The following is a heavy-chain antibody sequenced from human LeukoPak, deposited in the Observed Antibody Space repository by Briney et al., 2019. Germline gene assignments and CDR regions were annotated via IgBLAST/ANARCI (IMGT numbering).Heavy chain of an antibody. J-gene: IGHJ5*02. Sequence: PSETLSLTCTVSGGSISSYYWSWIRQPPGKGLEWIGYIYYSGSTNYNPSLKSRVTVSVDTSKNQFSLKLSSVTAADTAVYYCARDCYGWNWFDPWGQGTLVTVSS. CDR3: ARDCYGWNWFDP. V-gene: IGHV4-59*01. D-gene: IGHD5-18*01. CDR1: GGSISSYY. CDR2: IYYSGST.